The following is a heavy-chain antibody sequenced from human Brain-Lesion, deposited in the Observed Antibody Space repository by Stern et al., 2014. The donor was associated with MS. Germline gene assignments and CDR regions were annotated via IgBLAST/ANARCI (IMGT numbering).Heavy chain of an antibody. D-gene: IGHD1-26*01. CDR2: FDPEDGET. CDR3: ATLSPGAGGNYYRHFDY. V-gene: IGHV1-24*01. J-gene: IGHJ4*02. CDR1: GYTLTELS. Sequence: DQLVASGAEVKKPGASVKVSCKVSGYTLTELSMHWVRQAPRKGLEWMGGFDPEDGETIYAQKFQGRVTMTEDTSTDTAYMELSSLRSEDTAVYYCATLSPGAGGNYYRHFDYWGQGTLVIVSS.